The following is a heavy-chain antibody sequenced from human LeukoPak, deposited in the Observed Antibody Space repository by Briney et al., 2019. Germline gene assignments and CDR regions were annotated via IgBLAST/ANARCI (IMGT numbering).Heavy chain of an antibody. V-gene: IGHV3-48*02. Sequence: PGGSLRLSCAAPGFTFSDYSMNWVRQAPGKGLEWVACISSSSSTVYYADSVNGRFTISRDNAKNSLYLQMNSLRDEDTAVYYCARDVRWLRFVFDHWGQGIPVTVSS. J-gene: IGHJ4*02. CDR2: ISSSSSTV. CDR1: GFTFSDYS. D-gene: IGHD5-12*01. CDR3: ARDVRWLRFVFDH.